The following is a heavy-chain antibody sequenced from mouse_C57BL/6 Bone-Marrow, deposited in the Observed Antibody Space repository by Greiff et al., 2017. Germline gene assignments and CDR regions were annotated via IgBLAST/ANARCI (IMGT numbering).Heavy chain of an antibody. CDR2: IHPNSGST. J-gene: IGHJ4*01. D-gene: IGHD1-1*01. CDR1: GYTFTSYW. V-gene: IGHV1-64*01. Sequence: QVQLQQPGAELVKPGASVKLSCKASGYTFTSYWMHWVKQRPGQGLEWIGMIHPNSGSTNYNEKFKSKATLTVDKSSSTDYMQLSSLASEDSAVYYCAADYYGSSYDAMDYWGQGTSVTVSS. CDR3: AADYYGSSYDAMDY.